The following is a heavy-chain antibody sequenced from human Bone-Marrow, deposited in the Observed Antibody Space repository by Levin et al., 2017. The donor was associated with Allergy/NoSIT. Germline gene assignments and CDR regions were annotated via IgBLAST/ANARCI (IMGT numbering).Heavy chain of an antibody. CDR2: IASGGNT. CDR1: GFTFTTYR. Sequence: GGSLRLSCEASGFTFTTYRMHWVRQAPGKGLEFVAAIASGGNTFYSNSMKGRFIISRDNSKNILYLQMGSLRPEDMAMYYCARDGYCSGSSCYAGLDYWGQGTLVTVSS. CDR3: ARDGYCSGSSCYAGLDY. D-gene: IGHD2-2*03. J-gene: IGHJ4*02. V-gene: IGHV3-64*01.